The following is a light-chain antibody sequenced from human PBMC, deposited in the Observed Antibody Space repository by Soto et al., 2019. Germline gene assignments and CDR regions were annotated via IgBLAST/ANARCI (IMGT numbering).Light chain of an antibody. CDR2: GTS. V-gene: IGKV3-20*01. CDR1: QSIANS. Sequence: EIVWTHSPGALSLSPGERASLSCRASQSIANSLAWYQQKPGQAPRLLIFGTSTRATGIPVRFSGSGSGTDFTLTISSLQPEDFAVYFCHQDFNLPWTFGQGTMV. J-gene: IGKJ1*01. CDR3: HQDFNLPWT.